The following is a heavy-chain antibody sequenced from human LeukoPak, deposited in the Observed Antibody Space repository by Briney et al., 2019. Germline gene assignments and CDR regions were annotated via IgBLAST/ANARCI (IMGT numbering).Heavy chain of an antibody. J-gene: IGHJ4*02. CDR1: GFILRGYW. CDR2: IKQDGSEK. D-gene: IGHD3-3*01. CDR3: TRHVRFEGVDY. V-gene: IGHV3-7*01. Sequence: PGGSLRLSCAVSGFILRGYWMRWGRQAPGKGLEWVANIKQDGSEKYYVDSVKGRFTISRDNAKNSLFLQINSLRAEDTAVYYCTRHVRFEGVDYWGQGTLVTVSS.